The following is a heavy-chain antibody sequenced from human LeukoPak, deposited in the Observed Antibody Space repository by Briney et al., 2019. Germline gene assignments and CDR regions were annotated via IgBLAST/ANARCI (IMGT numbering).Heavy chain of an antibody. CDR3: ARDWRLDWFDP. CDR2: LKQDGSEK. D-gene: IGHD3-3*01. V-gene: IGHV3-7*01. Sequence: GGSLRLSCATSKFTFNKYGMHWVRQAPGRGLEWVAILKQDGSEKYYVDSVKGRFTISRDNAKNSLYLQMNSLRVEDTAVYYCARDWRLDWFDPWGQGTLVTVSS. J-gene: IGHJ5*02. CDR1: KFTFNKYG.